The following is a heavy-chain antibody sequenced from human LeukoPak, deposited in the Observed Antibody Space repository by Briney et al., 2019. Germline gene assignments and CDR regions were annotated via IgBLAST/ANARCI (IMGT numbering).Heavy chain of an antibody. J-gene: IGHJ6*02. CDR2: MNPNSGNT. CDR1: GYTFTRYD. V-gene: IGHV1-8*01. Sequence: ASVKVSCKASGYTFTRYDINWVRQATGQGLEWMGWMNPNSGNTGYAQKFQGRVTMTRNTSISTAYMELSSLRSEDTAVYYCARGGLPVRGYWFSTKVWEQYYYYGMDVWGQGTTVTVSS. CDR3: ARGGLPVRGYWFSTKVWEQYYYYGMDV. D-gene: IGHD5-18*01.